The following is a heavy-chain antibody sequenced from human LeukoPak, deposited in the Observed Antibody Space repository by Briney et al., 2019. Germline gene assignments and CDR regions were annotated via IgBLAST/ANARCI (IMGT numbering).Heavy chain of an antibody. Sequence: ASVKVSCKASGGTFSSYGISWVRQAPGQGLEWMGGIIPIFGTANYAQKFQGRVTITADKSTSTAYMELSSLRSEDTTVYYCAKTPVGMVTLDYWGQGTLVTVSS. CDR1: GGTFSSYG. CDR2: IIPIFGTA. D-gene: IGHD5-24*01. J-gene: IGHJ4*02. CDR3: AKTPVGMVTLDY. V-gene: IGHV1-69*06.